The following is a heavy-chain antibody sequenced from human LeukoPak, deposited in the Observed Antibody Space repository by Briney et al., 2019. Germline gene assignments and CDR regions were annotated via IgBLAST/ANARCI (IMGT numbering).Heavy chain of an antibody. CDR1: GFTVSRNY. CDR3: AKDQGENTVRWFDP. V-gene: IGHV3-23*01. D-gene: IGHD3-16*01. J-gene: IGHJ5*02. CDR2: ISGSGGST. Sequence: GGSLRLSCAASGFTVSRNYMNWVRQAPGKRLEWVSAISGSGGSTYSADSLKGRFTISRDNSKNTLYLQMNSLRAEDTAVYYCAKDQGENTVRWFDPWGQGTLVTVSS.